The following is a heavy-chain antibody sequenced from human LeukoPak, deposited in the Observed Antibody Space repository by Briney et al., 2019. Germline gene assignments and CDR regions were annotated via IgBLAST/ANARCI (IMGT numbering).Heavy chain of an antibody. CDR3: ARGGNYYDSSGYYDFGY. J-gene: IGHJ4*02. D-gene: IGHD3-22*01. V-gene: IGHV1-3*01. CDR2: INAGNGNT. CDR1: GYTFTSYA. Sequence: GASVKVSCKASGYTFTSYAMHWVRQAPGQRLEWMGWINAGNGNTKYSQKFQGRVTITRDTSACTAYMELSSLRSEDTAVYYCARGGNYYDSSGYYDFGYWGQGTLVTVSS.